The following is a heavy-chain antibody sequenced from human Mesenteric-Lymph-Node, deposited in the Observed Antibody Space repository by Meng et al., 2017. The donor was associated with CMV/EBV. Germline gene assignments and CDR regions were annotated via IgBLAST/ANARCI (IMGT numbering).Heavy chain of an antibody. J-gene: IGHJ4*02. D-gene: IGHD4-23*01. Sequence: VYLSLRRVGLLKPLVTLPPTCVVYGGFFSGYYWSWIRQPPGKGLAWSGAINHSGSTNYNPSLKSRVTISVDTSKNQFSLKLSSVTAADTAVYYCARHQRWLKSEGGFNYWGQGTLVTVSS. CDR3: ARHQRWLKSEGGFNY. CDR1: GGFFSGYY. CDR2: INHSGST. V-gene: IGHV4-34*01.